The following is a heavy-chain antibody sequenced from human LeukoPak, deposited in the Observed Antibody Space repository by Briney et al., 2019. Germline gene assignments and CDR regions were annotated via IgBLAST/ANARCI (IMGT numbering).Heavy chain of an antibody. CDR2: IYYSGST. Sequence: PSETLSLTCTVSGGSISSGGYYWSWIRQPPGKGLEWIGYIYYSGSTNYNPSLKSRVTISVDTSKNQFSLKLSSVTAADTAVYYCARVTRDSSGYYPFDYWGQGTLVTVSS. J-gene: IGHJ4*02. CDR3: ARVTRDSSGYYPFDY. CDR1: GGSISSGGYY. D-gene: IGHD3-22*01. V-gene: IGHV4-61*08.